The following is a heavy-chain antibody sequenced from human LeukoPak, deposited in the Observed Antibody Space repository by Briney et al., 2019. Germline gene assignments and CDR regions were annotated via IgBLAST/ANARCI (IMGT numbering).Heavy chain of an antibody. CDR1: GYTFTSYG. V-gene: IGHV1-2*02. Sequence: GASVKVSCKASGYTFTSYGISWVRQAPGQGLEWMGWINPNSGGTNYAQKFQGRVTMTRDTSISTAYMELSRLRSDDTAVYYCARSRTYDFWSGYTFDYWGQGTLVTVSS. CDR3: ARSRTYDFWSGYTFDY. D-gene: IGHD3-3*01. J-gene: IGHJ4*02. CDR2: INPNSGGT.